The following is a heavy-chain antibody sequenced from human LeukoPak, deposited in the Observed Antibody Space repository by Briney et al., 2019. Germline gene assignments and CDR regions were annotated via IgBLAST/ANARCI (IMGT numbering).Heavy chain of an antibody. CDR2: ISYDGSNK. CDR3: ARGSHSGVYFDY. V-gene: IGHV3-30*04. CDR1: GFTFSSYA. D-gene: IGHD2-15*01. J-gene: IGHJ4*02. Sequence: GGSLRLSCAASGFTFSSYAMHWVRQAPGKGLEWVAVISYDGSNKYYADSVKGRFTISRDNSKNTLYLQMNSLRAEDTAVYYCARGSHSGVYFDYWGQGTLVTVSS.